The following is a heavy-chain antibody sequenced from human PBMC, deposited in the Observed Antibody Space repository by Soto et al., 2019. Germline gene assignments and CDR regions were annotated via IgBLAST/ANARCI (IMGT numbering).Heavy chain of an antibody. CDR1: GGSISSGGYY. D-gene: IGHD3-10*01. Sequence: SETLSLTCTVSGGSISSGGYYWSWIRQHPGKGLEWIGYIYYSGSTYYNPSLKSRVTISVDTSKNQFSLKLSSVTAADTAVYYCARWYGSGSSTDYWGQENLVTVSS. CDR2: IYYSGST. CDR3: ARWYGSGSSTDY. J-gene: IGHJ4*02. V-gene: IGHV4-31*03.